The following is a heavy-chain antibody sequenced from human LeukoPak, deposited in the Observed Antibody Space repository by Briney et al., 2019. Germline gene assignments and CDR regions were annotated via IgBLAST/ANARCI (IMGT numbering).Heavy chain of an antibody. D-gene: IGHD1-26*01. CDR1: GGSFSGYY. J-gene: IGHJ4*02. CDR3: ARFPGGRFDY. Sequence: SETLSLTCAVYGGSFSGYYWSWIRQPPGKGLEWVGEINHSGSTNYNPSLKSRVTISVDTSKNQFSLNLSSVTAADTVVYYCARFPGGRFDYWGQGTLVTVSS. CDR2: INHSGST. V-gene: IGHV4-34*01.